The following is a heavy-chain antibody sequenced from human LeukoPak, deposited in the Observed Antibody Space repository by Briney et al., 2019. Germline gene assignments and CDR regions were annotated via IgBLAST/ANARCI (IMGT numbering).Heavy chain of an antibody. CDR3: ARGTNPGNYWYFDL. D-gene: IGHD1-7*01. V-gene: IGHV4-61*05. Sequence: SETLSLTCTVSGGSISSSSYYWGWIRQPPGKGLEYIGYIYYSGYTNYNPSLKSRVTISVDTSKNQFSLKLSSVTAADTAVYYCARGTNPGNYWYFDLWGRGTLVTVSS. J-gene: IGHJ2*01. CDR2: IYYSGYT. CDR1: GGSISSSSYY.